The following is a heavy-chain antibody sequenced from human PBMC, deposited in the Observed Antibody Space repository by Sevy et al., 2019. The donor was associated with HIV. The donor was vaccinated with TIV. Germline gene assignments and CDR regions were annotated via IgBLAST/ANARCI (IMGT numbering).Heavy chain of an antibody. V-gene: IGHV3-33*01. D-gene: IGHD3-10*01. CDR3: ARDKLPPVMVTMVRGALSYYFDY. J-gene: IGHJ4*02. CDR1: GFTFSSYG. CDR2: IWYDGSNK. Sequence: GGSLRLSCAASGFTFSSYGMHWVRQAPGKGLEWVAVIWYDGSNKYYADSVKGRFTISRDNSKNTLYLQMNSLRAEDTAMYYCARDKLPPVMVTMVRGALSYYFDYWGQGTLVTVSS.